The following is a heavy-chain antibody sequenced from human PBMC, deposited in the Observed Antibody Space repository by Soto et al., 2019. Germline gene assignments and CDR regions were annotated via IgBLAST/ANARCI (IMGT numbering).Heavy chain of an antibody. J-gene: IGHJ3*02. V-gene: IGHV3-74*01. CDR1: GFTFSSYW. D-gene: IGHD2-2*01. CDR3: ARGPLGCSSTSCYGRDDAFDI. CDR2: INSDGSST. Sequence: GGSLRLSCAASGFTFSSYWMHWVRQAPGKGLVWVSRINSDGSSTSYADSVKGRFTISRDNAKNTLYLQMNSLRAEDTAVYYCARGPLGCSSTSCYGRDDAFDIWGQGTMVTVSS.